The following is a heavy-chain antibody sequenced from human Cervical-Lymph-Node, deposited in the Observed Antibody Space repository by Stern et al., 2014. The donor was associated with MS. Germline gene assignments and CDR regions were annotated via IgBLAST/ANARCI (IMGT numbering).Heavy chain of an antibody. CDR2: INPLRGST. V-gene: IGHV1-46*03. J-gene: IGHJ4*02. CDR1: GYNFVSFY. CDR3: ARGVDGGSYSGMRY. Sequence: QVQLVQSGAEVKKPGASVRVSCKASGYNFVSFYIHWVRQAPGQGLEWLGIINPLRGSTTYAQKLRGRVTLTRDTSTSTVYMELSSLRSEDTAVYYCARGVDGGSYSGMRYWGQGTLVTVSS. D-gene: IGHD3-22*01.